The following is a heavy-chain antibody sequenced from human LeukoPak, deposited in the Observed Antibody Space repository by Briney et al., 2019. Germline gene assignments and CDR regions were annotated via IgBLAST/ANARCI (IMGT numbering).Heavy chain of an antibody. CDR3: ARPLQVGFSSSLRY. V-gene: IGHV5-51*01. CDR1: GYSFNSYW. Sequence: GESLKISCKGSGYSFNSYWIGWVRQMPGKGLEWMGIIYPGDSDTRYSPSLQGQVTISVGKSISTAYLQWSSLRASDSAMYYCARPLQVGFSSSLRYWGQGTLVTVSS. D-gene: IGHD6-13*01. J-gene: IGHJ4*02. CDR2: IYPGDSDT.